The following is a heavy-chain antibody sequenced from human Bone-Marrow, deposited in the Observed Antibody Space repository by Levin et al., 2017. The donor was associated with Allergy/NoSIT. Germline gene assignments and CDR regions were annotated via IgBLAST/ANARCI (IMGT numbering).Heavy chain of an antibody. V-gene: IGHV3-30*03. CDR1: GFTFTIYG. Sequence: GGSLRLSCAASGFTFTIYGLHWVRQAPGKGLEWVSTVSYDSTDKYYAGSVQGRFSISRDSSKNTVFLQMNSLRVEDTATYYCARGPINSNYGLWSACSYWGRGTLVVVSS. CDR3: ARGPINSNYGLWSACSY. D-gene: IGHD3-3*01. CDR2: VSYDSTDK. J-gene: IGHJ4*02.